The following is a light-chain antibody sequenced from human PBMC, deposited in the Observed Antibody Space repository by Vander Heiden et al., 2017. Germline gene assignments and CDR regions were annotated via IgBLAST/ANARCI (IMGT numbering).Light chain of an antibody. CDR3: QQFGNSPLFS. V-gene: IGKV3-20*01. CDR2: DSS. J-gene: IGKJ3*01. Sequence: IVLTPSPRTMSLSPGDRATLPFRASHSVNSKFLAWYQQKPAQAPTLLIYDSSTRAAGVPDRFSGSGSGTDFTLPISRLEPEEVAVYFCQQFGNSPLFSFGPGTKVEIK. CDR1: HSVNSKF.